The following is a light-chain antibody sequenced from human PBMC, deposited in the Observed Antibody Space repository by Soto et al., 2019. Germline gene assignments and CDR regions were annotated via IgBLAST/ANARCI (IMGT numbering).Light chain of an antibody. CDR1: QSVSSN. V-gene: IGKV3-15*01. CDR3: QRYNYWPPWT. Sequence: EIVMTQSPATLSVSPGERATLSCRASQSVSSNLAWYQQKPGQSPRLLIYGASTRATGVPARFSGSGSGTEFTLTISSLQSEDFAVYYCQRYNYWPPWTFGQGTKVEIK. CDR2: GAS. J-gene: IGKJ1*01.